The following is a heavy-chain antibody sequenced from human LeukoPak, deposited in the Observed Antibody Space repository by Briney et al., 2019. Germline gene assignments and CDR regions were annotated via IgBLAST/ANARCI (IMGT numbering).Heavy chain of an antibody. Sequence: SETLSPTCTVSGGSISTYFWSWVRQPPGKGLEWIGYYSGSTNYNPSLKSRVTISVDTSKNQFSLKLSSVTAADTAVYYCARGHRISYDILTGYYPNYFDYWGQGTLVTVSS. D-gene: IGHD3-9*01. CDR2: YSGST. CDR3: ARGHRISYDILTGYYPNYFDY. V-gene: IGHV4-59*01. CDR1: GGSISTYF. J-gene: IGHJ4*02.